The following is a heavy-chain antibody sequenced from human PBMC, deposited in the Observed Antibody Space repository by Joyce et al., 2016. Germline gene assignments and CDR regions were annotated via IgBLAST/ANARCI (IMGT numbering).Heavy chain of an antibody. CDR3: LRVNVNCNNAACYIPQYNWLDP. CDR2: VIPVFGAA. Sequence: QVQLVQSGAEVKKPGSSVKVSCKASGGTFSSCAITWVRQAPGQGLEWMGGVIPVFGAAHYAQKFRGRVAITADESTNTAYMDLSSLTSEDTAVYYCLRVNVNCNNAACYIPQYNWLDPWGQGTLVTVSS. V-gene: IGHV1-69*01. D-gene: IGHD2-8*01. CDR1: GGTFSSCA. J-gene: IGHJ5*02.